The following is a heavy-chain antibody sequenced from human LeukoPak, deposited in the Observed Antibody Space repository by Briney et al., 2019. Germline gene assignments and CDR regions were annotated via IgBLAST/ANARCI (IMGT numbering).Heavy chain of an antibody. CDR2: IFPADSDT. D-gene: IGHD1-26*01. Sequence: GESLTISCKGSGYSFSSYWIAWVRRMPGKGLEWMGIIFPADSDTRYSPSLQGQVTISVDTSINTAYLQWSSLKASDSARYYCARATGVGATSFDYWGQGTLVTGSS. CDR3: ARATGVGATSFDY. CDR1: GYSFSSYW. V-gene: IGHV5-51*01. J-gene: IGHJ4*02.